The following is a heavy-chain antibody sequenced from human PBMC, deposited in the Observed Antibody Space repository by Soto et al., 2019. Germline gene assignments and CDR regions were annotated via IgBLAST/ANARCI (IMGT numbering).Heavy chain of an antibody. V-gene: IGHV4-59*01. CDR3: ARGGERVAMPSGY. J-gene: IGHJ4*02. CDR2: IYYSGST. Sequence: SSETLSLTCTVSGGSISSYYWSWIRQPPGKGLEWIGYIYYSGSTNYNPSLKSRVTISVDTSKNQFSLKLSSVTAADTAVYYCARGGERVAMPSGYWGQGTLVTVSS. CDR1: GGSISSYY. D-gene: IGHD2-2*01.